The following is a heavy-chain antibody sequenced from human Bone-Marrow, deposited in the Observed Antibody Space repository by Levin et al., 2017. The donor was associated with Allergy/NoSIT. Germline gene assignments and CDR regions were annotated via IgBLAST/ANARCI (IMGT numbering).Heavy chain of an antibody. V-gene: IGHV1-46*01. D-gene: IGHD6-19*01. CDR2: INPSGGST. CDR1: GYTFTSYY. Sequence: ASVKVSCKASGYTFTSYYMHWVRQAPGQGLEWMGIINPSGGSTSYAQKFQGRVTMTRDTSTSTVYMELSSLRSEDTAVYYCARGGKAYSSGWYAPFDYWGQGTLVTVSS. J-gene: IGHJ4*02. CDR3: ARGGKAYSSGWYAPFDY.